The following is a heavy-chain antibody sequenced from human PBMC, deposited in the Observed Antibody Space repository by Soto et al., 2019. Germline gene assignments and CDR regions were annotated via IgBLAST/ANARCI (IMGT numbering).Heavy chain of an antibody. Sequence: SETLSLTCTVSGGSISNYYWSWIRQPAGKGLEWIGRIYTGGSTNYNPSLKSRVTMSTDTSKNQFSLRLTSVTAADTAVYYCARASVGPPGGGSWIMPFDYWGQGALVTVSS. V-gene: IGHV4-4*07. D-gene: IGHD2-15*01. CDR3: ARASVGPPGGGSWIMPFDY. J-gene: IGHJ4*02. CDR1: GGSISNYY. CDR2: IYTGGST.